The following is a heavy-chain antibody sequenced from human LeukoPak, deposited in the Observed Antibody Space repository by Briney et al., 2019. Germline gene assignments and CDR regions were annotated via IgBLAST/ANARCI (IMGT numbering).Heavy chain of an antibody. J-gene: IGHJ4*02. CDR3: ARGTSASLLLWFGELDY. CDR1: GFTFSSYW. Sequence: PGGSLRLSCAASGFTFSSYWMSWVRQAPGKGLEWVANIKQDGSEKYYVDSVKGRFTISRDNAKNSLYLQMNSLRAEDTAVYYPARGTSASLLLWFGELDYWGQGTMVTVSS. CDR2: IKQDGSEK. D-gene: IGHD3-10*01. V-gene: IGHV3-7*03.